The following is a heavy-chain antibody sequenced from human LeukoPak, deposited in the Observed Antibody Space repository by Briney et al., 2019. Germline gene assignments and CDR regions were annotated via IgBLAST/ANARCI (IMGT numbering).Heavy chain of an antibody. CDR1: GFTFSSYA. J-gene: IGHJ4*02. CDR2: ISGSGGST. D-gene: IGHD6-6*01. CDR3: AKDLVEQLVVFDY. Sequence: PGGSLRLSCAASGFTFSSYAMSWVRQAPGQGLEWVSAISGSGGSTYYADSVKGRFTISRDNSKNTLYLQMNSLRAEDTAVYYCAKDLVEQLVVFDYWGQGTPVTVSS. V-gene: IGHV3-23*01.